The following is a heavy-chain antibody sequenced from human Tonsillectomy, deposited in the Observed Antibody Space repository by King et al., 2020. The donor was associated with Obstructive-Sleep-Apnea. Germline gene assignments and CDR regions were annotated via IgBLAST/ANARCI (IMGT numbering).Heavy chain of an antibody. Sequence: VQLVESGGGLVQPGGSLRLSCAASGFTVSSNYMSWVRQAPGKGLEWGSGIFSGGSTYYADSGKGRFTISRDNSKNTLYLQMNSLRAEDTAVYYCAREGVWNSAFDIWGQGTMVTVSS. CDR1: GFTVSSNY. CDR2: IFSGGST. V-gene: IGHV3-66*01. D-gene: IGHD6-13*01. J-gene: IGHJ3*02. CDR3: AREGVWNSAFDI.